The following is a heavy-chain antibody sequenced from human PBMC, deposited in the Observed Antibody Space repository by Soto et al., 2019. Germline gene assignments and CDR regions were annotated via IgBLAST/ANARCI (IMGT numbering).Heavy chain of an antibody. CDR3: ARDIMITFGGVIAHFDY. CDR1: GFTFNRYS. J-gene: IGHJ4*02. Sequence: GGSLRLSCAASGFTFNRYSMNWVRQAPWKGLEWVPYISSSSSTIYYADSVKGRFTISRDNAKNSLYLQMNSLRAEDTAVYYCARDIMITFGGVIAHFDYWGQGTLVTVS. CDR2: ISSSSSTI. V-gene: IGHV3-48*01. D-gene: IGHD3-16*02.